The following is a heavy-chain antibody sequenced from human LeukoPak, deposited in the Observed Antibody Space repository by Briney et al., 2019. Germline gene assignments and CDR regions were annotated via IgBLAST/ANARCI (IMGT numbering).Heavy chain of an antibody. V-gene: IGHV4-61*02. Sequence: PSETLSLTCTVSGGSISSGSYYWSWIRQPAGKGLEWIGRIYTRGSTNYNPSLKSRVTISVDTSKNQFSLKLSSVTAADTAVYYCAREPRYNWNYGIRRQNWFDPWGQGTLVTVSS. CDR3: AREPRYNWNYGIRRQNWFDP. J-gene: IGHJ5*02. CDR2: IYTRGST. CDR1: GGSISSGSYY. D-gene: IGHD1-7*01.